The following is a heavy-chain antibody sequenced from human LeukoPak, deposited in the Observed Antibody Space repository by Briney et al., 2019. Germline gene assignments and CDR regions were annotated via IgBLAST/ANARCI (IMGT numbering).Heavy chain of an antibody. Sequence: GRSLRLSCAASGFTFSSYGMHWVRQAPGKGLEWVAVISYDGSNKYYADSVKGRFSISRDNSKNTVYLQMNSLRAEDTAVYYCARARLPKYYFDYWGQGTLVTVSS. J-gene: IGHJ4*02. CDR3: ARARLPKYYFDY. CDR1: GFTFSSYG. V-gene: IGHV3-30*03. CDR2: ISYDGSNK. D-gene: IGHD6-25*01.